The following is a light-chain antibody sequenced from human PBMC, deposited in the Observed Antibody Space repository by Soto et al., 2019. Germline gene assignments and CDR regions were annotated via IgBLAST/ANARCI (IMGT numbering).Light chain of an antibody. Sequence: QSALTQAASVSGSPGQSITISCTGTSSDIGGYDYVSWYQHHPGKAPRLMIYEVRNRPSGVSNRFSGSKSGNTASLTISGLQTEDEAAYYCASYTRTTTLVFGGGTQLTVL. V-gene: IGLV2-14*01. CDR2: EVR. CDR3: ASYTRTTTLV. J-gene: IGLJ2*01. CDR1: SSDIGGYDY.